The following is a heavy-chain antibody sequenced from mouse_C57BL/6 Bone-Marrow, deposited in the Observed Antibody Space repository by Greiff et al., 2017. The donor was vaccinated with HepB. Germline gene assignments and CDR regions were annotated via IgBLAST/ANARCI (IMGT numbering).Heavy chain of an antibody. D-gene: IGHD2-3*01. CDR2: IDPSDSYT. CDR1: GYTFTSYW. J-gene: IGHJ2*01. CDR3: ARFYDGYPFFDY. Sequence: QVQLQQSGAELVMPGASVKLSCKASGYTFTSYWMHWVKQRPGQGLEWIGVIDPSDSYTNYNQKFKGKSTLTVDKSSSTAYMQLSSLTSEDSAVYYCARFYDGYPFFDYWGQGTTLTVSS. V-gene: IGHV1-69*01.